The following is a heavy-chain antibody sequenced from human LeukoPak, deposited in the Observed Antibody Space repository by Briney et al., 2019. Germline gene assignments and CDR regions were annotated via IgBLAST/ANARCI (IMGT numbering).Heavy chain of an antibody. CDR2: IYHSGYT. CDR3: ATEGTVRYFDP. D-gene: IGHD1-14*01. CDR1: GYSISSGYY. Sequence: PSETLSLTCNVSGYSISSGYYWSWIRQPPGKGLEWIGAIYHSGYTFYNSSLKSRVTISVDTSKNQFSLKLQSVTAADTAVYYCATEGTVRYFDPRGQGTLVTVSS. J-gene: IGHJ5*02. V-gene: IGHV4-38-2*02.